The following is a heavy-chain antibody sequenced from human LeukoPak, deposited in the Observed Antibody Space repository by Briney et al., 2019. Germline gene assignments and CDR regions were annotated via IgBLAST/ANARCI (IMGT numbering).Heavy chain of an antibody. Sequence: GGSLRLSCTASGFTFNDDDIIWVRRAPGKGLEWMSYIFTRDDSVYYADSVKGRFTISRAHARNLVYLQKNSLRSEDTGLYYCARLRVAMLRGAADYWGQGTLVTASS. CDR2: IFTRDDSV. J-gene: IGHJ4*02. CDR1: GFTFNDDD. D-gene: IGHD3-10*01. V-gene: IGHV3-48*03. CDR3: ARLRVAMLRGAADY.